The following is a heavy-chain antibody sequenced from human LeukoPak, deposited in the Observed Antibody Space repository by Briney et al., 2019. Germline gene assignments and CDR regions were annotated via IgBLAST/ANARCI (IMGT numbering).Heavy chain of an antibody. D-gene: IGHD6-19*01. V-gene: IGHV4-61*02. CDR1: GGSISSGSYY. CDR3: ARGAVAGPYDY. J-gene: IGHJ4*02. CDR2: IYTSGST. Sequence: SQTVSLTCTVSGGSISSGSYYWSWIRQPAGKGLEWIGRIYTSGSTNYNPSLKSRVTISVDTSKNQFSLKLSSVTAADTAVYYCARGAVAGPYDYWGQGTLVTVSS.